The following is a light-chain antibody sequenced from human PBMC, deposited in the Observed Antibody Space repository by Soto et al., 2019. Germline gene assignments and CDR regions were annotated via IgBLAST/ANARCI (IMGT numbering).Light chain of an antibody. J-gene: IGLJ1*01. CDR1: SSDVGAYNF. Sequence: QSALTQPASVSGSPGQSITISCTGTSSDVGAYNFVSWYQHYPDKAPKVVIYDVANRPSGASYRFSASKSGNTASLTISGLQAEDEADYYCMSFTSSNTYVFGTGTKSPS. CDR2: DVA. V-gene: IGLV2-14*03. CDR3: MSFTSSNTYV.